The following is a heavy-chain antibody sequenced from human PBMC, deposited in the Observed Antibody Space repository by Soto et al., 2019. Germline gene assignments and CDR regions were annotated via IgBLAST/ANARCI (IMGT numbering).Heavy chain of an antibody. V-gene: IGHV3-23*01. Sequence: GGSLRLSCAASGFPFSTTDMSWVRQAPGKGLEWVSTIDGSGGGTYYADFVKGRFTISRDNSKNTVYLQMTTLRVDDTAVYYCARTRGYSDYDLDYWGQGTLVTVSS. CDR3: ARTRGYSDYDLDY. D-gene: IGHD5-12*01. CDR1: GFPFSTTD. CDR2: IDGSGGGT. J-gene: IGHJ4*02.